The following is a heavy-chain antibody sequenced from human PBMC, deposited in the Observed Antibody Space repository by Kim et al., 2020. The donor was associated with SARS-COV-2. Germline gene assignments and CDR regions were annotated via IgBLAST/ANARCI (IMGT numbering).Heavy chain of an antibody. CDR3: ARDIAVAGMGYFDL. D-gene: IGHD6-19*01. V-gene: IGHV4-39*07. Sequence: NPSLKSRVTISVDTSKNQFSLKLSSVTAADTAVYYCARDIAVAGMGYFDLWGRGTLVTVSS. J-gene: IGHJ2*01.